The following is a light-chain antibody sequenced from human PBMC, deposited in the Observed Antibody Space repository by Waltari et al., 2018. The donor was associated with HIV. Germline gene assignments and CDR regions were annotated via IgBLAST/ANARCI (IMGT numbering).Light chain of an antibody. CDR1: SAGYD. CDR2: SNN. Sequence: QSVLTQPPSVSGAPGQRVTISCTGSSAGYDVHWYQQIPGTAPKLLIYSNNNRPSWVPDRFSASKSGTSAALAITGRQAEDEADYYCQSYDSRLSGWVFGGGTKLTVL. J-gene: IGLJ3*02. V-gene: IGLV1-40*01. CDR3: QSYDSRLSGWV.